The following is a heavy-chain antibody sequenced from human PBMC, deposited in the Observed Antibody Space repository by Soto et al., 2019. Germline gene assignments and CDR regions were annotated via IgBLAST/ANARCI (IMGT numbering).Heavy chain of an antibody. Sequence: ESGGGLIQPGGSLRLSCAASGFTVSSNYMSWVRQAPGKGLEWVSVIYSGGSTYYADSVKGRFTISRDNSKNTLYLQMNSLRAEDTAVYYCARAERWLQFDYWGQGTLVTVSS. D-gene: IGHD5-12*01. V-gene: IGHV3-53*01. CDR2: IYSGGST. CDR3: ARAERWLQFDY. CDR1: GFTVSSNY. J-gene: IGHJ4*02.